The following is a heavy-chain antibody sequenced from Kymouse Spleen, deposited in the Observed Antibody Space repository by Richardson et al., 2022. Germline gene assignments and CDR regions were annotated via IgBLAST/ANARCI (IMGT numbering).Heavy chain of an antibody. CDR2: INHSGST. J-gene: IGHJ6*02. CDR3: ARDSSGWDAFYYYYGMDV. CDR1: GGSFSGYY. D-gene: IGHD6-19*01. V-gene: IGHV4-34*01. Sequence: QVQLQQWGAGLLKPSETLSLTCAVYGGSFSGYYWSWIRQPPGKGLEWIGEINHSGSTNYNPSLKSRVTISVDTSKNQFSLKLSSVTAADTAVYYCARDSSGWDAFYYYYGMDVWGQGTTVTVSS.